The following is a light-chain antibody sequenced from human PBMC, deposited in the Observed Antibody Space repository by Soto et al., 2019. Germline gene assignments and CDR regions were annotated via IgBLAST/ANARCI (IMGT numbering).Light chain of an antibody. Sequence: DLQMTQSPSSLSASVGDRVSITCRASQSISSYLNWFQQKPGEAPNLLIYAASTLQSGVPSRFSGSGSGTDLTLTISSLQPEDFATYYCQQSYDHPVTFGQGTRLEIK. CDR3: QQSYDHPVT. CDR1: QSISSY. CDR2: AAS. J-gene: IGKJ5*01. V-gene: IGKV1-39*01.